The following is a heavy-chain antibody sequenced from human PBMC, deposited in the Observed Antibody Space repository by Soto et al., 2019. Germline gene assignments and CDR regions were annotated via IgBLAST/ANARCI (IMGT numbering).Heavy chain of an antibody. V-gene: IGHV3-23*01. D-gene: IGHD5-12*01. CDR3: AKFVWLPVSVYFDY. CDR1: GFTFGSYA. CDR2: ITDTGSHT. J-gene: IGHJ4*02. Sequence: EVQLLESGGGLVQPGGSLRLSCVASGFTFGSYAMNWVRQAPGKGLEWLSTITDTGSHTYYADSVRGRFTTSRDNSKSTLYLQLSSLRAEDTAVYYCAKFVWLPVSVYFDYWGQGILVTVSS.